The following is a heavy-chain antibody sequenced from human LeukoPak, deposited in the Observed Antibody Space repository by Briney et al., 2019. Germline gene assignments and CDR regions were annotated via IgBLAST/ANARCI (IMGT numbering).Heavy chain of an antibody. Sequence: PSETLPLTCTVSGGSISSYYWSWIRQPPGKGLEWIGYIYYSGSTNYNPSLKSRVTISVDTSKNQFSLKLSSVTAADTAVYYCARGYGDYRFDYWGQGTLVTVSS. D-gene: IGHD4-17*01. CDR3: ARGYGDYRFDY. CDR1: GGSISSYY. V-gene: IGHV4-59*01. CDR2: IYYSGST. J-gene: IGHJ4*02.